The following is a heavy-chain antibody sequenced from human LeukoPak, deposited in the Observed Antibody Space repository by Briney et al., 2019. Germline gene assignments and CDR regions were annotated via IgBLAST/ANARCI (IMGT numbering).Heavy chain of an antibody. V-gene: IGHV3-48*03. D-gene: IGHD3-10*01. J-gene: IGHJ4*02. CDR1: GFTFSSYE. Sequence: GGSLRLSCAASGFTFSSYEMNWVRQAPGKGLEWVSYISSSGSTIYYADSVKGRFTISRDNAENSLFMQMNRLRVEDTAVYYCTRDFGRSSYYFDFWGQGTLFTVSS. CDR2: ISSSGSTI. CDR3: TRDFGRSSYYFDF.